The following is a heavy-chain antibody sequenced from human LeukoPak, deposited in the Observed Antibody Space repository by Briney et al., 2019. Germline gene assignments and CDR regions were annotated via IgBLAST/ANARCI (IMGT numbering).Heavy chain of an antibody. Sequence: SETLSLTCTVSGGSISGNYWSWIRQPPGQGLEWIAYVHSSGYTNYNPSLKSRVTISVDTSNNQFSLKVTSVTAADTAMYYCTKRQGPTSGSYDYFDPWGQGALVTVSS. CDR3: TKRQGPTSGSYDYFDP. J-gene: IGHJ5*02. CDR2: VHSSGYT. V-gene: IGHV4-4*09. D-gene: IGHD1-26*01. CDR1: GGSISGNY.